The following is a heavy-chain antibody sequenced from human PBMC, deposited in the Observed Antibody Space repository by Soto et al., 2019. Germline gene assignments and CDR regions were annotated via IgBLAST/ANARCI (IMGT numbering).Heavy chain of an antibody. D-gene: IGHD3-10*01. V-gene: IGHV1-69*01. CDR1: RGTFSSYA. Sequence: QVQLVQSGAEVKKPGSSVKVSCKASRGTFSSYAISWVRQAPGQGLEWMGGIIPIFGTANYAQKFQGRVTITADESTSTAYMELSSLRSEDTAVYYCARASGEYYGSGSSEWGYGMDVWGQGTTVTVSS. J-gene: IGHJ6*02. CDR2: IIPIFGTA. CDR3: ARASGEYYGSGSSEWGYGMDV.